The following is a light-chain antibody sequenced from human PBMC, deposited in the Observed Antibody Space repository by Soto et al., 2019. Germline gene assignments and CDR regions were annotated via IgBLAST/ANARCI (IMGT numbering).Light chain of an antibody. Sequence: EVVLTQSPATLSVSPGEDVTLSCRASQGIGDTLSWYQHKPGHAPRLLIYEPSARATGVPARFSASTFTPESSLPINRLQSEEFEIYYCQRYNNWPLTFGGGTKV. CDR1: QGIGDT. V-gene: IGKV3-15*01. CDR2: EPS. J-gene: IGKJ4*01. CDR3: QRYNNWPLT.